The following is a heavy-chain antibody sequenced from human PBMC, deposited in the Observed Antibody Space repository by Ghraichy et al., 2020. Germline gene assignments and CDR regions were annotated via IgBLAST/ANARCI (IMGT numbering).Heavy chain of an antibody. CDR1: GFTFSSYA. J-gene: IGHJ4*02. D-gene: IGHD2-2*01. V-gene: IGHV3-23*01. CDR3: AKDRGGYCSSTSCFPFL. CDR2: ISGSGGST. Sequence: GGSLRLSCAASGFTFSSYAMSWVRQAPGKGLEWVSAISGSGGSTYYADSVKGRFTISRDNSKNTLYLQMNSLRAEDTAVYYCAKDRGGYCSSTSCFPFLWGQGTLVTVSS.